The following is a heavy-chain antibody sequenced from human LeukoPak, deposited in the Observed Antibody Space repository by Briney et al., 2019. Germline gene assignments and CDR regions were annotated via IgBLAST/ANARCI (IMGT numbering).Heavy chain of an antibody. CDR1: GFTLITYW. CDR3: ARAAAVLSDY. J-gene: IGHJ4*02. V-gene: IGHV3-48*04. CDR2: ISSSGSTI. Sequence: GGSLRLSCAASGFTLITYWMTWVRQAPGKGLEWVSYISSSGSTIYYADSVKGRFTISRDNAKNSLYLQMNSLRAEDTAVYYCARAAAVLSDYWGQGTLVTVSS. D-gene: IGHD6-13*01.